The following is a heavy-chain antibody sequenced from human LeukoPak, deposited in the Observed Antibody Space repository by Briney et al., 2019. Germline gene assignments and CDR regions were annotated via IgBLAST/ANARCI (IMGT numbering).Heavy chain of an antibody. CDR2: IYYSGST. V-gene: IGHV4-61*01. Sequence: SETLSLTCTVSGYSISSGYYWSWIRQPPGKGLEWIGYIYYSGSTNYNPSLKSRVTISVDTSKNQFSLKLSSVTAADTAVYYCASSWAGRRSNWFDPWGQGTLVTVSS. D-gene: IGHD1-26*01. CDR1: GYSISSGYY. CDR3: ASSWAGRRSNWFDP. J-gene: IGHJ5*02.